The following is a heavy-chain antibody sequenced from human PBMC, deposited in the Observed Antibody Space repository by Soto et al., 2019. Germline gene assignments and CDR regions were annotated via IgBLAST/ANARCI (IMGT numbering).Heavy chain of an antibody. Sequence: QITFKESGPSLVKPTQTLTLTCTVAGLSLSTSGVSVGWIRQPPGRDLEWLALIYWDDDKRYSPSLKSRVTISKDTSKNQVVLTMTNMDPVDTGTYYCAHRRSVAAIHFDSGGQGILVTV. J-gene: IGHJ4*02. CDR2: IYWDDDK. D-gene: IGHD2-21*02. CDR1: GLSLSTSGVS. V-gene: IGHV2-5*02. CDR3: AHRRSVAAIHFDS.